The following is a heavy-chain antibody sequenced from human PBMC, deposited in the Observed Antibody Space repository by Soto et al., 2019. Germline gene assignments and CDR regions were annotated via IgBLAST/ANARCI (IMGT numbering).Heavy chain of an antibody. CDR1: GYTFTSYD. CDR3: ARPNDAYPILYGMDV. J-gene: IGHJ6*02. CDR2: MNPNSGNT. Sequence: QVQLVQSGAEVKKPGASVKVSCKASGYTFTSYDINWVRQATGQGLEWMGWMNPNSGNTGYAQKFQGRVTMTRNTSISTAYMELSSLRSEHTAVYYCARPNDAYPILYGMDVWGQGTTVTVSS. D-gene: IGHD1-1*01. V-gene: IGHV1-8*01.